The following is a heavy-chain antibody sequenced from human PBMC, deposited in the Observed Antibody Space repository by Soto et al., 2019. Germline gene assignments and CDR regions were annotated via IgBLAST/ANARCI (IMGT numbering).Heavy chain of an antibody. CDR3: AKGGRQWLVTSDFNY. J-gene: IGHJ4*02. CDR1: GFNFSSHG. CDR2: IWFDGSDK. D-gene: IGHD6-19*01. Sequence: GGSLRLSCAAPGFNFSSHGLHWVRQAPGKGLEWVARIWFDGSDKDYADSVKGRFTISRDSSKNTVSLEMTSLRAEDTAVYYCAKGGRQWLVTSDFNYWGQGALVTVSS. V-gene: IGHV3-30*02.